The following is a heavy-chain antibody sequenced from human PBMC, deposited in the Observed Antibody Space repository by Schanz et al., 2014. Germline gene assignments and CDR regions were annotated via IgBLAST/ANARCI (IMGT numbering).Heavy chain of an antibody. Sequence: EVQLLESGGGLVQPGGSLKLSCAASGLIFSNYAMTWVRQAPGMGLEWVSAISGRDGSTYYADSVRGRFTISRDNAENTLFLQMNSLRAEDTAVYYCARKVVATIGGYYDNWGQGTLVIVSS. J-gene: IGHJ4*02. V-gene: IGHV3-23*01. D-gene: IGHD5-12*01. CDR3: ARKVVATIGGYYDN. CDR1: GLIFSNYA. CDR2: ISGRDGST.